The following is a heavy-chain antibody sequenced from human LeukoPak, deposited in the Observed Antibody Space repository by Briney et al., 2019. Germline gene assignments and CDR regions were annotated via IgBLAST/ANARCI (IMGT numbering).Heavy chain of an antibody. Sequence: ASVKVSCKASGYTFTSYAMDWVRQAPGQRLEWMGWINAGNGNTKYSQKFQGRVTITRDTSASTAYMELSSLRSEDTAVYYCASQTLWFGEFLMDVWGKGTTVTVSS. CDR1: GYTFTSYA. CDR2: INAGNGNT. CDR3: ASQTLWFGEFLMDV. J-gene: IGHJ6*04. V-gene: IGHV1-3*01. D-gene: IGHD3-10*01.